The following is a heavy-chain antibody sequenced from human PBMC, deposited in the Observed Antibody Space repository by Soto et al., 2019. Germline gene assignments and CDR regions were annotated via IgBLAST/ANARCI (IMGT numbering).Heavy chain of an antibody. D-gene: IGHD4-17*01. CDR1: GGSISSGDYY. CDR3: AGNRYGGNWFDH. Sequence: LSLTCTVSGGSISSGDYYWSWIRQPPGKGLEWLGYIYYSGSTYYNPSLKSRVTISVDTSKNQFSLKLSSVTAGDTAVYYCAGNRYGGNWFDHWGQGSPVTVS. CDR2: IYYSGST. J-gene: IGHJ5*02. V-gene: IGHV4-30-4*01.